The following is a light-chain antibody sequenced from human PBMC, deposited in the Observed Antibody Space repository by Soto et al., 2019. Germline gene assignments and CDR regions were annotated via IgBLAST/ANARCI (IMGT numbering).Light chain of an antibody. J-gene: IGLJ2*01. V-gene: IGLV2-8*01. CDR2: EVT. CDR3: SSYAGSNSVV. Sequence: QSALTQPPSASGSSGQSVTISCTGTSNDVGGYNYVSWYQQHPGKAPKLMIYEVTKRPSGVPDRFSGSKSGNTASLTVSGLQAEDEADYYCSSYAGSNSVVFGGGTKLTVL. CDR1: SNDVGGYNY.